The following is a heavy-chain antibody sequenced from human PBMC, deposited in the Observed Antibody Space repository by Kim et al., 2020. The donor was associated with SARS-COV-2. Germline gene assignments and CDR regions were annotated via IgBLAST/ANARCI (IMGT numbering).Heavy chain of an antibody. CDR3: ARAREGYSSSWYIDY. D-gene: IGHD6-13*01. Sequence: TPSLKSRVTISVDTSKNQFSLKLSSVTAADTAVYYCARAREGYSSSWYIDYWGQGTLVTVSS. V-gene: IGHV4-59*01. J-gene: IGHJ4*02.